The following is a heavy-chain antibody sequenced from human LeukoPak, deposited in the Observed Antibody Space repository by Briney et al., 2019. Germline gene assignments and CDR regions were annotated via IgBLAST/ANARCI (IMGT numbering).Heavy chain of an antibody. CDR1: GYTFTSYD. CDR2: IIPIFGTA. J-gene: IGHJ4*02. D-gene: IGHD4-17*01. CDR3: ASRGTTVTSPNFDY. Sequence: ASVKVSYKASGYTFTSYDINWVRQAPGQGLEWMGGIIPIFGTANYAQKFQGRVTITADESTSTAYMELSSPRSEDTAVYYCASRGTTVTSPNFDYWGQGTLVTVSS. V-gene: IGHV1-69*13.